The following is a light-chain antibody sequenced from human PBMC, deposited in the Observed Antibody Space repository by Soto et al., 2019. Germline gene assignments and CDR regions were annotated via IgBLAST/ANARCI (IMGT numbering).Light chain of an antibody. CDR2: LEGSGSY. V-gene: IGLV4-60*02. CDR3: ETWDINTHVV. CDR1: SGHSSYI. J-gene: IGLJ2*01. Sequence: QLVLTQSSSASASLGSSVKLTRTLSSGHSSYIIAWHQQQPGKAPRYLMKLEGSGSYNKGSGVPDRFSGSSSGADRYLTISNLQFEDEADYYCETWDINTHVVFGGGTQLTVL.